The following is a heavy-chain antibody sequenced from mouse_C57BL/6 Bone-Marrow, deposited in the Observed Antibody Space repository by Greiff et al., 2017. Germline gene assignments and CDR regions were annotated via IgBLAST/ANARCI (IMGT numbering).Heavy chain of an antibody. CDR1: GFTFSSYG. D-gene: IGHD4-1*01. CDR3: ARHEPGTTGDY. J-gene: IGHJ2*01. V-gene: IGHV5-6*01. Sequence: EVKLVESGGDLVKPGGSLTLSCAASGFTFSSYGMSWVRQTPDKRLEWVATISSGGSYTYYPDSVKGRFTISRDNAKNTLYLQMSSLKSEDTAMYYCARHEPGTTGDYWGQGTTRTVSS. CDR2: ISSGGSYT.